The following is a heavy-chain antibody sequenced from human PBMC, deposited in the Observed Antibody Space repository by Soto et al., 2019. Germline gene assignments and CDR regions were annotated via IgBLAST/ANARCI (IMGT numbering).Heavy chain of an antibody. D-gene: IGHD4-4*01. CDR1: GGSISSYY. Sequence: SETLSLTCTVSGGSISSYYWSWIRQPPGKGLEWIGYIYYSGSTNYNPSLKSRVTISVDTSKNQFSLKLSSVTAADTAVYYCARRERTVTTSKYYYYYMDVWGKGTTVTVSS. CDR3: ARRERTVTTSKYYYYYMDV. J-gene: IGHJ6*03. CDR2: IYYSGST. V-gene: IGHV4-59*08.